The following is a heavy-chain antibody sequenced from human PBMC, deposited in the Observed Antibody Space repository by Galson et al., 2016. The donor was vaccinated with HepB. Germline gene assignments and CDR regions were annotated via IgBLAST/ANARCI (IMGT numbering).Heavy chain of an antibody. CDR1: GFTFSDYY. V-gene: IGHV3-11*04. D-gene: IGHD3-22*01. CDR3: VRDWSNDSSGYRRFYFDF. CDR2: ISGGGSTA. Sequence: SLRLSCAASGFTFSDYYMSWIRQAPGKGLEWVSYISGGGSTADYADSVTGRFTVSRDNAKKSLYLQMNGLRVEDTAVYYCVRDWSNDSSGYRRFYFDFWGQGTLVTVSS. J-gene: IGHJ4*02.